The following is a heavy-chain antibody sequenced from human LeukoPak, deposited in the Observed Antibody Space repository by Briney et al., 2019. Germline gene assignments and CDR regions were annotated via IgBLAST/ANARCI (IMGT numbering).Heavy chain of an antibody. CDR2: IIPIFGTA. CDR3: ARDLRGGLRGNSYGYDY. Sequence: SVKVSCKASGGTFSSYAISWVRQAPGQGLEWMGGIIPIFGTANYAQKFQGRVTITADESTSTAYMELSSLRSEDTAVYYCARDLRGGLRGNSYGYDYWGQGTLVTVSS. V-gene: IGHV1-69*13. CDR1: GGTFSSYA. J-gene: IGHJ4*02. D-gene: IGHD5-18*01.